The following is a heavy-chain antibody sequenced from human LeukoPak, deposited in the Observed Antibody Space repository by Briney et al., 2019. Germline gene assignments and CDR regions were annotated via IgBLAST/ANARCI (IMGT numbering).Heavy chain of an antibody. CDR3: ARDGPYVSVAGTNDY. CDR1: GYTFTSYG. V-gene: IGHV1-18*01. J-gene: IGHJ4*02. CDR2: ISAYNGNT. D-gene: IGHD6-19*01. Sequence: GASVKVSCKASGYTFTSYGISWVRQAPGQGLEWMGWISAYNGNTNYAQKLQGRVTMTTDTSTSTAYMELRSLRSDDTAVYYCARDGPYVSVAGTNDYWGQGTLVTVSS.